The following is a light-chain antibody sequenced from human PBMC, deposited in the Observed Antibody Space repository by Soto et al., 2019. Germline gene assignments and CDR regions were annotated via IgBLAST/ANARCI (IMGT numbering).Light chain of an antibody. CDR1: QVIMSSH. CDR2: DAS. CDR3: QQYGTSPPNT. V-gene: IGKV3-20*01. Sequence: ESVLTQSPGTLSLSPGERATLSCRASQVIMSSHLAWYQQKPGQAPRLLIYDASTRAPGIPDRFSGSGSGTDFTLTISRLEPEDFAVYYFQQYGTSPPNTFGQGTKLEIK. J-gene: IGKJ2*01.